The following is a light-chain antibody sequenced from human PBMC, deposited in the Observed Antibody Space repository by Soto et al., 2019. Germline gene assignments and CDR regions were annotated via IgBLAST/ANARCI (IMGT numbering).Light chain of an antibody. CDR2: GAS. CDR1: QSVSNNY. J-gene: IGKJ1*01. CDR3: QQYGSSGT. Sequence: LLTQSPGSLSRSRGERSTLSCRASQSVSNNYLAWYQQKPGQAPRLLIYGASNRATGIPDRFSGSGSGTDFSLTISRLEPEDFAVYYCQQYGSSGTFGQGTKADIK. V-gene: IGKV3-20*01.